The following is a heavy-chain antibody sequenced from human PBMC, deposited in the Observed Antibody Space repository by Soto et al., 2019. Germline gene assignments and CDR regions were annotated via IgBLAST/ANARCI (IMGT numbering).Heavy chain of an antibody. V-gene: IGHV3-66*04. CDR3: TKLWGYYFET. Sequence: PDGTLRLPCTASRLSVNDNYMAYVLQAPGKSPEWVAVIFTRGTAHYAYSVTGRFTFSRDNSKRTLNLQLNNLRAEETAVYSCTKLWGYYFETWGQGTLVTASS. CDR2: IFTRGTA. CDR1: RLSVNDNY. J-gene: IGHJ4*02. D-gene: IGHD3-22*01.